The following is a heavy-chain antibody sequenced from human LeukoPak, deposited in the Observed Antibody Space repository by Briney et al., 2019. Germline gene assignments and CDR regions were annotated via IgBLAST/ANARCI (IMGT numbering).Heavy chain of an antibody. Sequence: GGSLRLSCAASGFTVSSNYMSWVRPAPGKGLEWVSVIYSGVSTYYAVSVKGRFTISRDNSKTTQYLQMNSLRAEDTAVYYCASGDDYDYYFDYWGQGTLVTVSP. CDR2: IYSGVST. CDR3: ASGDDYDYYFDY. CDR1: GFTVSSNY. V-gene: IGHV3-66*02. D-gene: IGHD5-12*01. J-gene: IGHJ4*02.